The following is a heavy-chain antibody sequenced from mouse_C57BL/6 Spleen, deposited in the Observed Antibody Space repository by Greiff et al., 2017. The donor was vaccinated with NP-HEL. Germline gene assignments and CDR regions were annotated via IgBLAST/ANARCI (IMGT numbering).Heavy chain of an antibody. V-gene: IGHV1-80*01. CDR2: IYPRSGNT. Sequence: QVQLQQSGAELVKPGASVKISCKASGYAFSSYWMNWVKQRPGKGLEWIGEIYPRSGNTYYNEKFKGKATLTADKSSSTAYMELRSLTSEDSAVYFCARVDLDYWGQGTTLTVSS. J-gene: IGHJ2*01. CDR3: ARVDLDY. CDR1: GYAFSSYW.